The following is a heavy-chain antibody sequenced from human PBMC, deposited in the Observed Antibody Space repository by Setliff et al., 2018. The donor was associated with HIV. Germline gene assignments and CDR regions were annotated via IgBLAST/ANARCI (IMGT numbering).Heavy chain of an antibody. V-gene: IGHV4-39*07. D-gene: IGHD5-18*01. J-gene: IGHJ4*02. CDR2: TYYSGRT. Sequence: PETLSLTCTVSGGSISSSSYYWGWVRQPQGKGLEWIGSTYYSGRTYYTPTLKSRITISLDTSKNQFSLRMRSVTATDTAVYYCAIVFVDTAVLRVLEYYFDSWGRGTLVTVSS. CDR1: GGSISSSSYY. CDR3: AIVFVDTAVLRVLEYYFDS.